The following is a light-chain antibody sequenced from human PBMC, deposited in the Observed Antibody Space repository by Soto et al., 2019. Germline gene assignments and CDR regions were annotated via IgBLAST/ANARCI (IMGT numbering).Light chain of an antibody. CDR3: QHYNSYSEA. Sequence: VQMTQSHSTLSGSVGDRVTITCRASQTISSWLAWYQQKPGKAPKLLIYAASSLQSGVPSRFSGSGSGTEFTLTISSLQPDDFATYYCQHYNSYSEAFAQGTKV. CDR1: QTISSW. V-gene: IGKV1-5*01. CDR2: AAS. J-gene: IGKJ1*01.